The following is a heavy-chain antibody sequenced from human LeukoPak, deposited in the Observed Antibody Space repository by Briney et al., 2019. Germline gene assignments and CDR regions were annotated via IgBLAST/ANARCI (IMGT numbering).Heavy chain of an antibody. J-gene: IGHJ3*02. D-gene: IGHD3-3*01. CDR3: ARDLLRFLDDAFDI. CDR2: IDTNTGNP. V-gene: IGHV7-4-1*02. Sequence: ASVKVSCKASGYTSTSYAMNWVRQAPGQGLEWMGWIDTNTGNPTYAQGFTGRFVFSLDTSVSTAYLQISSLKAEDTAVYYCARDLLRFLDDAFDIWGQGTMVTVSS. CDR1: GYTSTSYA.